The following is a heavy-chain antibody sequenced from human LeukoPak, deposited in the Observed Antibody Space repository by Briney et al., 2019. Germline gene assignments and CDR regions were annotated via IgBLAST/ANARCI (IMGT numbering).Heavy chain of an antibody. CDR3: ARAPTWWSMATMGPLADY. Sequence: PGGSLRLSCAASGFTFSDYYMSWIRQAPGKGLEWVSYISSSGSTIYYADSVKGRFTISRDNAKNSLYLQMNSLRAEDTAVYYCARAPTWWSMATMGPLADYWGQGTLVTVSS. J-gene: IGHJ4*02. V-gene: IGHV3-11*01. D-gene: IGHD5-24*01. CDR2: ISSSGSTI. CDR1: GFTFSDYY.